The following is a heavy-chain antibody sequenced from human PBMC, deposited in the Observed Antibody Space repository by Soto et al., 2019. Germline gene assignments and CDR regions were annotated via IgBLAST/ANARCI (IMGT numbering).Heavy chain of an antibody. J-gene: IGHJ5*02. CDR1: GYTFSDYG. CDR2: ISLYSDGT. Sequence: ASVKVSCKTSGYTFSDYGITWVRQAPGQPLEWLGWISLYSDGTNYAQKFQGRVSMTTDTSTTTAYMELRSLRSDDTAVYYCARVAPGAEAWFGPSGQGTLVTVS. V-gene: IGHV1-18*01. D-gene: IGHD2-2*01. CDR3: ARVAPGAEAWFGP.